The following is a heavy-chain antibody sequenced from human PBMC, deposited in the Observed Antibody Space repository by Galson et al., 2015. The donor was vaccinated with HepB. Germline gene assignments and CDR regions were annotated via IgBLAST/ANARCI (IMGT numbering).Heavy chain of an antibody. Sequence: SLRLSCAASGFTVSNNYMSWVRRAPGKGLEWVSVIYSGGSTYYADSVKGRFTISRDNSRNTVVLQMNSLRAEDTAVYYCARVAFSSWYRYFDYWGQGTLVTVSS. J-gene: IGHJ4*02. CDR1: GFTVSNNY. V-gene: IGHV3-66*01. CDR2: IYSGGST. D-gene: IGHD6-13*01. CDR3: ARVAFSSWYRYFDY.